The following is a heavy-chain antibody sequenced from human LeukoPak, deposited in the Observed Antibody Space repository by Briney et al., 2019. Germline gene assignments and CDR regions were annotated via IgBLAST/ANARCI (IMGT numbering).Heavy chain of an antibody. CDR1: GFTFSSYA. CDR3: ARGFVGSFDY. V-gene: IGHV3-30*04. CDR2: ISYDGSNK. D-gene: IGHD2-15*01. J-gene: IGHJ4*02. Sequence: GRSLRLSCAASGFTFSSYAMHWVRQAPGKGLEWVAVISYDGSNKYYADSVKGRFTISRDNSKNTLYLQMNSLRAEDTAVYYCARGFVGSFDYWGQGTLVTVSS.